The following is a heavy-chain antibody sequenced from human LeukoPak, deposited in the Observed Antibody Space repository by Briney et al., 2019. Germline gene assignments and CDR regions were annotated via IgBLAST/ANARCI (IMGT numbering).Heavy chain of an antibody. V-gene: IGHV1-2*06. CDR2: INPAGGGT. D-gene: IGHD2-2*01. CDR3: ARDGGYCSTTSCYFTY. Sequence: ASVKVSCKASGYTFNGYYMHWVRQAPGQGLEWMGRINPAGGGTNYAQKFQGRVTMTKDTSISTAYMELSGLKSDDTAVYYCARDGGYCSTTSCYFTYWGQGTLVTVSS. J-gene: IGHJ4*02. CDR1: GYTFNGYY.